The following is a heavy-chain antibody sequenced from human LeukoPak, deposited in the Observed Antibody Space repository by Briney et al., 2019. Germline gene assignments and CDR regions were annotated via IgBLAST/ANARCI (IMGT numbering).Heavy chain of an antibody. V-gene: IGHV4-4*02. CDR3: ARGGFYDILTGYYRWFDP. CDR1: GGSISSSNW. CDR2: IYHSGST. D-gene: IGHD3-9*01. Sequence: SETLSLTCAVSGGSISSSNWWSWVRQPPGKGLEWIGEIYHSGSTNYNPSLKSRVTISVDKSKNQFSLKLSSVTAADTAVYYCARGGFYDILTGYYRWFDPWGQGALVTVSS. J-gene: IGHJ5*02.